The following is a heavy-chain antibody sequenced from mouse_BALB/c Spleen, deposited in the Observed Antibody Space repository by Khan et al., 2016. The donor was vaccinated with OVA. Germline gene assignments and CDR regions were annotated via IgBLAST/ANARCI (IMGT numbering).Heavy chain of an antibody. J-gene: IGHJ3*01. CDR2: IWSAGST. V-gene: IGHV2-2*02. D-gene: IGHD2-4*01. CDR1: GFSLTNYS. Sequence: QVRLQQSGPGLVQPSQSLSITCTVSGFSLTNYSVHWVRQSPGKGLEWLGVIWSAGSTDYNAAFISSLTIIKDNSRSHVFFKMNSLQPNDTAIYYCARMGYDDGRGAWFAYWGQGTLVTVSA. CDR3: ARMGYDDGRGAWFAY.